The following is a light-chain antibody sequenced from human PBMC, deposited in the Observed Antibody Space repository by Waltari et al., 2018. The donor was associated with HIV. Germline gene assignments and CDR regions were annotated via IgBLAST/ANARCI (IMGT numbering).Light chain of an antibody. CDR1: QNISTW. Sequence: DIQMTQSPSYVSESIGDRVAITCRASQNISTWLAWYQQKPGKAPELLIYGASTLQSGVPSRFSGSGSGTDFTLTISSLQPEDFATYYCQQANNFSPFTFGPGTKVDIK. CDR2: GAS. CDR3: QQANNFSPFT. V-gene: IGKV1-12*01. J-gene: IGKJ3*01.